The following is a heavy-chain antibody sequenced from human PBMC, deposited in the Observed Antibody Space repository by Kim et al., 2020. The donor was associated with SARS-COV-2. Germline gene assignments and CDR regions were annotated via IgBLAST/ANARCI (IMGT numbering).Heavy chain of an antibody. D-gene: IGHD1-26*01. CDR2: IWYDGSNK. V-gene: IGHV3-33*06. CDR1: GFTFSSYG. CDR3: AKDHRRSLYSGSYSQPCGMDV. J-gene: IGHJ6*02. Sequence: GGSLRLSCAASGFTFSSYGMHWVRQAPGKGLEWVAVIWYDGSNKYYADSVKGRSTISRANSKNTLYLQMNSLRAEDTAVYYCAKDHRRSLYSGSYSQPCGMDVWGQGTTVTVSS.